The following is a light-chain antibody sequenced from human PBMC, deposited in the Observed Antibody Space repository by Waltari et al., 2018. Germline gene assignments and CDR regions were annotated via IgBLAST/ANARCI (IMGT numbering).Light chain of an antibody. CDR3: QQYNSYSLLT. Sequence: DIQMTQSPSTLSASVGDRFTITCRAIQSISNWLAWYQQKPGKAPKLLIYKASTLESGVPSRFSGSGSGTEFTLTISSMQPDDFATYYCQQYNSYSLLTFGGGTKVEIK. CDR1: QSISNW. CDR2: KAS. J-gene: IGKJ4*02. V-gene: IGKV1-5*03.